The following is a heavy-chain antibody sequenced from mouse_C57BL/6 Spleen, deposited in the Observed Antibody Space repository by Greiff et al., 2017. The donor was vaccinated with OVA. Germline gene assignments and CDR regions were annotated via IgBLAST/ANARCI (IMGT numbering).Heavy chain of an antibody. J-gene: IGHJ4*01. D-gene: IGHD2-3*01. CDR3: ARLYDGTGMDY. CDR2: IYPGDGDT. CDR1: GYAFSSYW. Sequence: QVQLQQSGAELVKPGASVKISCKASGYAFSSYWMNWVKQRPGKGLEWIGQIYPGDGDTNYNGKFKGKATLTADKSSSTAYMQLSSLTSEDSAVYFCARLYDGTGMDYWGQGTSVTVSS. V-gene: IGHV1-80*01.